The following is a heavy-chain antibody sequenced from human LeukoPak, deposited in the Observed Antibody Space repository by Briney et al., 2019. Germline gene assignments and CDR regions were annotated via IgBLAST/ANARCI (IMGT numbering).Heavy chain of an antibody. J-gene: IGHJ4*02. CDR3: ARGYIVATEYYFDY. Sequence: SVKVSCKASGGTFSSYAISWVRQAPGQGLEWMGRIIPIFGTADYAQKFQGRVTITADKSTSTAYMELSSLRSEDTAVYYCARGYIVATEYYFDYWGQGTLVTVSS. V-gene: IGHV1-69*06. D-gene: IGHD5-12*01. CDR1: GGTFSSYA. CDR2: IIPIFGTA.